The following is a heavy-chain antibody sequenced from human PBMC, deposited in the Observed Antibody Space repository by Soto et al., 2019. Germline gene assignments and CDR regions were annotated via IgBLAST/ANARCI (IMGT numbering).Heavy chain of an antibody. D-gene: IGHD3-10*01. CDR2: INPSGGST. Sequence: ASVNVSCKGSGYTFTSYYMHWVRQAPGQGLEWMGIINPSGGSTCYAQKFQGRVTMTRDTSTSTVYMELSSLRSEDTAVYYCARGTTITMVFASWGQGTLVTVSS. J-gene: IGHJ5*01. V-gene: IGHV1-46*01. CDR1: GYTFTSYY. CDR3: ARGTTITMVFAS.